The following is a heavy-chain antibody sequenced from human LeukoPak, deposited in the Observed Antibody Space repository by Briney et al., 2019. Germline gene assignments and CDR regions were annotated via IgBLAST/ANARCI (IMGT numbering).Heavy chain of an antibody. CDR3: ATEADTAMALPKN. J-gene: IGHJ4*02. Sequence: GGPLRLSCAASGFTFSNAWMSWVRQAPGKGLEWVGRIKSKTDGGTADYAAPVKGRFTISRDDSKNMVFLQMNSLKIADTALYFCATEADTAMALPKNWGQGTLVTVSS. CDR1: GFTFSNAW. CDR2: IKSKTDGGTA. V-gene: IGHV3-15*01. D-gene: IGHD5-18*01.